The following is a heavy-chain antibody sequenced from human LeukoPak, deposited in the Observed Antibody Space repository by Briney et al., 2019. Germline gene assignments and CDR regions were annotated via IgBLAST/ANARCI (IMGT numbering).Heavy chain of an antibody. D-gene: IGHD3-10*01. V-gene: IGHV4-59*01. CDR3: AREGTSYGMDV. J-gene: IGHJ6*02. Sequence: KPSETLSLTCTVSGGSISSYYWSWIRQPPGKGLEWIGYIYYSGSTNYNPSLKSRVTISVDTSKNQFSLKLSSVTAADTAVYYCAREGTSYGMDVWGQGTTVTVSS. CDR1: GGSISSYY. CDR2: IYYSGST.